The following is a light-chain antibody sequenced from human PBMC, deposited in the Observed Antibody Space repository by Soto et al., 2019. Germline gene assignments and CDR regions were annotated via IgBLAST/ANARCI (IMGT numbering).Light chain of an antibody. Sequence: EIVMTQSPATLSVSPGERATLSCRASQNIKSNLAWYQQKPGQAPRLLIYGPSSRATGIPARFSGSGSGTEFTLTISSLQSEDFAVYYCQQYNNWPPDRTFGQGTKVEIK. CDR2: GPS. CDR1: QNIKSN. V-gene: IGKV3-15*01. J-gene: IGKJ1*01. CDR3: QQYNNWPPDRT.